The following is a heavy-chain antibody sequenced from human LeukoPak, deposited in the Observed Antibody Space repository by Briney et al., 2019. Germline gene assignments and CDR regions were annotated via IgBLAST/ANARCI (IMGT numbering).Heavy chain of an antibody. V-gene: IGHV4-34*01. CDR3: ARGSGGLVDY. Sequence: SETLSLTCAVYGGSFSGYYWSWIRQPPGKGLEWIGEINHSGSTNYNPSLKSRVTISVDTSKNQFSLKLSSVTAADTAVYYCARGSGGLVDYWGQGTTVTVSS. CDR2: INHSGST. J-gene: IGHJ4*03. CDR1: GGSFSGYY. D-gene: IGHD3-16*01.